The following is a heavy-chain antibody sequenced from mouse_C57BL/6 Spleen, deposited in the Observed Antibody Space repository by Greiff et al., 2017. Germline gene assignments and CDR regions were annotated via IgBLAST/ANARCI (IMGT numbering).Heavy chain of an antibody. CDR3: ARWGYGNYGDYYAMDY. CDR2: IDPSDSET. Sequence: QVQLQQPGAELVRPGSSVKLSCKASGYTFTSYWMHWVKQRPIQGLEWIGNIDPSDSETHYNQKFKDKATLTVDKSSSTAYMQLSSLTSEDSAVYYCARWGYGNYGDYYAMDYWGQGTSVTVSS. D-gene: IGHD2-1*01. J-gene: IGHJ4*01. V-gene: IGHV1-52*01. CDR1: GYTFTSYW.